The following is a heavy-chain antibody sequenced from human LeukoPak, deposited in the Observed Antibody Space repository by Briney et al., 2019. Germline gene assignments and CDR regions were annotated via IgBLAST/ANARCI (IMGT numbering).Heavy chain of an antibody. CDR2: INHSGST. J-gene: IGHJ4*02. CDR3: ARVVAVAGTDY. V-gene: IGHV4-34*01. Sequence: SETLSLTCAVYGGSFSGYYWSWIRQPPGKGLEWIGKINHSGSTNYNPSLKSRVTISVDTSKNQFSLKLSSVTAADTAVYYCARVVAVAGTDYWGQGTLVTVSS. D-gene: IGHD6-19*01. CDR1: GGSFSGYY.